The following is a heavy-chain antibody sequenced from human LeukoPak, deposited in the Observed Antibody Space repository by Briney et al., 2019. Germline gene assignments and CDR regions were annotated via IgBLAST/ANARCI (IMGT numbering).Heavy chain of an antibody. D-gene: IGHD4/OR15-4a*01. CDR3: ARRVGAYSHPYDY. CDR1: AFTFSSYG. J-gene: IGHJ4*02. Sequence: GGSLRLSCAASAFTFSSYGMHWVRQAPGKGLEWVAVISYDGSDKYYADSVKGRFTISRDNSKNTLYLQMNSLRAEDTAVYYCARRVGAYSHPYDYWGQGTLVTVSS. CDR2: ISYDGSDK. V-gene: IGHV3-30*03.